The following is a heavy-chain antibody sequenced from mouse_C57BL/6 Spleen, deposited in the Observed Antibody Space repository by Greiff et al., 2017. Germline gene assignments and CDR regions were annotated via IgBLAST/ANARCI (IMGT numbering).Heavy chain of an antibody. CDR1: GFTFSDYG. J-gene: IGHJ4*01. D-gene: IGHD1-1*01. V-gene: IGHV5-17*01. Sequence: EVQVVESGGGLVKPGGSLKLSCAASGFTFSDYGMHWVRQAPEKGLEWVAYISSGSSTIYYADTVKGRFTISRDNAKNTLFLQMTSLRSEDTAMYYCAREYYSYAMDYWGQGTSVTVSS. CDR2: ISSGSSTI. CDR3: AREYYSYAMDY.